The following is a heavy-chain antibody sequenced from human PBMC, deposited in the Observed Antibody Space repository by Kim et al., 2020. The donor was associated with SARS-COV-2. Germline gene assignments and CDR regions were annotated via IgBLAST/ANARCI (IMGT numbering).Heavy chain of an antibody. CDR3: ARAGGSSIMGWYFDL. V-gene: IGHV4-34*01. CDR1: GGSFSGYY. CDR2: INHSGST. J-gene: IGHJ2*01. D-gene: IGHD6-6*01. Sequence: SETLSLTCAVYGGSFSGYYWSWIRQPPGKGLEWIGEINHSGSTNYNPSLKSRVTISVDTSKNQFSLKLSSVTAADTAVYYCARAGGSSIMGWYFDLWGRGTLVTVSS.